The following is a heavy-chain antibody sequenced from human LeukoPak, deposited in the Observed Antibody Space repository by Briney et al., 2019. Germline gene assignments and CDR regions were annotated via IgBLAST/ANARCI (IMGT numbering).Heavy chain of an antibody. Sequence: GESLKISCRFSGFDFTRDWIGWVRLMPGKGLEWMGIIFPDDSDTRYSPSFQGQVTLSADKSISTAYLQWSSLKASDTAIYYCVRRDPTTVTAFDYWGQGTLVTVSS. J-gene: IGHJ4*02. V-gene: IGHV5-51*01. CDR3: VRRDPTTVTAFDY. CDR2: IFPDDSDT. D-gene: IGHD4-17*01. CDR1: GFDFTRDW.